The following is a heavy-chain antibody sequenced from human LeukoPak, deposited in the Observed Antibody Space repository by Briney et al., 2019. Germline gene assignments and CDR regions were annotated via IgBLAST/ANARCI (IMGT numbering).Heavy chain of an antibody. Sequence: GRSPRLSCAVSEFTFSHFAMHWVRQAPGKGLEWVAVVSSHGNDGYYADSVKGRFTISRDDSKNTLYLQMNNLRAEDTAVYYCARERVTTTAFDLWGQGTMVTVSS. CDR2: VSSHGNDG. V-gene: IGHV3-30*07. CDR3: ARERVTTTAFDL. J-gene: IGHJ3*01. CDR1: EFTFSHFA. D-gene: IGHD4-17*01.